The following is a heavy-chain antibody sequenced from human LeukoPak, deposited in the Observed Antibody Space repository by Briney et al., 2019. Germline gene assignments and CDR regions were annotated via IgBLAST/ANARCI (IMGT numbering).Heavy chain of an antibody. V-gene: IGHV4-4*01. CDR3: ARDREDYGGNSCLAY. CDR2: IYHSWST. Sequence: PSGTLSLTCAVSGDSISSSNWWSWVRRPPGKGLEGTGEIYHSWSTNYNPSRKSRVTISVDKSKNQLSLKLSSVTAADTAVYCCARDREDYGGNSCLAYWGQGTLVSVSS. D-gene: IGHD4-23*01. J-gene: IGHJ4*02. CDR1: GDSISSSNW.